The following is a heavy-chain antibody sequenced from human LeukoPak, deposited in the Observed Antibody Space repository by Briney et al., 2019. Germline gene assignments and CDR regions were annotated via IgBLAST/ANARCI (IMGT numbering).Heavy chain of an antibody. CDR3: ARGRGLKQLVRNVFDY. D-gene: IGHD6-6*01. V-gene: IGHV4-59*12. Sequence: SETLSLTCTVSGGSISSYYWSWIRQPPGKGLEWIGYIYYSGSTNYNPSLKSRVTISVDTSKNQFSLKLSSVTAADTAVYYCARGRGLKQLVRNVFDYWGQGTLVTVSS. CDR1: GGSISSYY. J-gene: IGHJ4*02. CDR2: IYYSGST.